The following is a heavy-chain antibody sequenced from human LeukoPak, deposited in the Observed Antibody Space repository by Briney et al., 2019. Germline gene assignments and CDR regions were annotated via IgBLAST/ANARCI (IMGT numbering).Heavy chain of an antibody. D-gene: IGHD6-13*01. Sequence: SETLSLTCAVYGGSFSGYYWSWIRQPPGKGLEWTGEINHSGSTNYNPSLKSRVTISVDTSKNQFSLKLSSVTAADTAVYYCARARQQLVRGVLVDYYYYYYMDVWGKGTTVTVSS. CDR3: ARARQQLVRGVLVDYYYYYYMDV. V-gene: IGHV4-34*01. J-gene: IGHJ6*03. CDR1: GGSFSGYY. CDR2: INHSGST.